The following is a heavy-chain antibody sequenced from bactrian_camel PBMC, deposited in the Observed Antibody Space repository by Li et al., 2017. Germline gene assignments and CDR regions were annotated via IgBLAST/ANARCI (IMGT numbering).Heavy chain of an antibody. CDR2: IDADDGSRT. CDR1: GFTFSSYW. Sequence: HVQLVESGGGLVQPGGSLRLTCAASGFTFSSYWMYWVRQVPGKEREWIALIDADDGSRTNYAESVKGRVTICRDNAKNTVYLQMNSLKSEDTALYYCATTGFDFWGQGTQVTVS. CDR3: ATTGFDF. D-gene: IGHD5*01. J-gene: IGHJ4*01. V-gene: IGHV3S1*01.